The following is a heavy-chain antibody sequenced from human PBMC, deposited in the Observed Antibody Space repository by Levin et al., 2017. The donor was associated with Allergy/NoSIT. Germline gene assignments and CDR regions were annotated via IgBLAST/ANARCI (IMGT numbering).Heavy chain of an antibody. Sequence: GSLRLSCNVSGASISSFYWSWIRQSPGKGLEWIGHIYYIGTTDYNPSLKSRVTMSVDMSNNQFSLKLTSVTAADTAIYYCAREHYGSGSYGWFDPWGQGTLVTVSS. CDR2: IYYIGTT. J-gene: IGHJ5*02. D-gene: IGHD3-10*01. CDR3: AREHYGSGSYGWFDP. V-gene: IGHV4-59*01. CDR1: GASISSFY.